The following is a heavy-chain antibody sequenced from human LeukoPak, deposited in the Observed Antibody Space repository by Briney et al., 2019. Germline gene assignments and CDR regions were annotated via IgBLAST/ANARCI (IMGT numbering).Heavy chain of an antibody. D-gene: IGHD1-1*01. J-gene: IGHJ6*03. Sequence: PSETLSLTCTVSGGSISSYYWSWIRQPPGKGLEWIGYIYTSGSTNYNPSLKSRVTISVDTSKNQFSLKLSSVTAADAAVYYCARVVRYNYYYYMDVWGKGTTVTVSS. CDR3: ARVVRYNYYYYMDV. V-gene: IGHV4-4*09. CDR1: GGSISSYY. CDR2: IYTSGST.